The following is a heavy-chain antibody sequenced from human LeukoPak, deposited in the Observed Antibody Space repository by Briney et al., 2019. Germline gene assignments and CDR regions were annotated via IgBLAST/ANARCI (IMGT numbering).Heavy chain of an antibody. CDR2: INSDGSST. D-gene: IGHD6-19*01. CDR1: GFTFSSYW. J-gene: IGHJ4*02. V-gene: IGHV3-74*01. CDR3: ARASGTSGKYYYFDY. Sequence: GGSPRLSCAVSGFTFSSYWMHWVRQAPGKGLGWVSRINSDGSSTSYADSVKGRFTISRDNAKNTLYLQMNSLRAEDTAVYYCARASGTSGKYYYFDYWGQGTLVTVSS.